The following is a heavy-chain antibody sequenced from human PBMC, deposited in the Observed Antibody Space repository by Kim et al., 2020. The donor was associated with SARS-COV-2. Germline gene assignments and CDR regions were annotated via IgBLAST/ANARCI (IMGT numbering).Heavy chain of an antibody. CDR2: IYYSGST. V-gene: IGHV4-39*01. CDR1: GGSISSSSYY. D-gene: IGHD5-18*01. CDR3: ASPWIQLRNDAFDI. Sequence: SETLSLTCTVSGGSISSSSYYWGWIRQPPGKGLEWIGSIYYSGSTYYNPSLKSRVTISVDTSKNQFSLKLSSVTAADTAVYYCASPWIQLRNDAFDIWAKGQWSPSLQ. J-gene: IGHJ3*02.